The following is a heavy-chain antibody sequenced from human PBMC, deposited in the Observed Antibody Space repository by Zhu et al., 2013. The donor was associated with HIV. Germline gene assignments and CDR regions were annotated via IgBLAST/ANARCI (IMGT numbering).Heavy chain of an antibody. CDR1: GGTFSSYA. D-gene: IGHD3-22*01. CDR3: AREGGYYDSSGYRYFDY. J-gene: IGHJ4*02. V-gene: IGHV1-69*01. CDR2: IIPIFGTA. Sequence: QVQLVQSGAEVKKPGSSVKVSCKASGGTFSSYAISWVRQAPGQGLEWMGGIIPIFGTANYAQKFQGRVTITADESTSTAYMELSSLRSEDTAVYYCAREGGYYDSSGYRYFDYWGQGTLVTVSS.